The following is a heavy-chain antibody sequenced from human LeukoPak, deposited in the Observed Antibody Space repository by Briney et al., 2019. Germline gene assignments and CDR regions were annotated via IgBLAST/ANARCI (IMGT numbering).Heavy chain of an antibody. J-gene: IGHJ4*02. Sequence: SGTLSLTCAVSGASVSSGDWWSWVRQSPGKGLEWIGEIHRSESTNYNPSLRGRVTISVDRSKNHFSLKLISVTAADTAVYYCARDQGLNTWSQGTLVTVSS. V-gene: IGHV4-4*02. CDR3: ARDQGLNT. CDR2: IHRSEST. CDR1: GASVSSGDW.